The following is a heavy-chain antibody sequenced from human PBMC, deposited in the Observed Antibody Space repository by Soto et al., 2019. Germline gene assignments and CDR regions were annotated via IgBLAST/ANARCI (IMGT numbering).Heavy chain of an antibody. J-gene: IGHJ4*02. CDR1: GYIFTSYW. Sequence: PGESLKISCKGSGYIFTSYWIGWVRQMPGKGLEWMGIIHGGDSNTRYSPSFEGQVTISTDKSISTAYLQWSSLKASDTAMYYCASRGNYSSGWDYWGQGTLVTVSS. D-gene: IGHD6-19*01. V-gene: IGHV5-51*01. CDR3: ASRGNYSSGWDY. CDR2: IHGGDSNT.